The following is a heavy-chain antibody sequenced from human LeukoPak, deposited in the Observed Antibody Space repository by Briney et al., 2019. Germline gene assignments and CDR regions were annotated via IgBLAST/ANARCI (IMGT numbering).Heavy chain of an antibody. CDR2: IKGKTAAGAP. Sequence: GGSLRLSCAASGFTFTSAWMSWVRPAPGKGLEWVGRIKGKTAAGAPDYVASVKGRFTISRDDSKNTLFLQMNSLKTEDTAVYYCITGDYDFWSGFYSPNHYFDYWGQGTLVTVSS. CDR3: ITGDYDFWSGFYSPNHYFDY. V-gene: IGHV3-15*01. CDR1: GFTFTSAW. D-gene: IGHD3-3*01. J-gene: IGHJ4*02.